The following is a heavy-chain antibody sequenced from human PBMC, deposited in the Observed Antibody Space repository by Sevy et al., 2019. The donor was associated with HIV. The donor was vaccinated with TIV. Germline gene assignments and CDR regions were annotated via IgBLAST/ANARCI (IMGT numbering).Heavy chain of an antibody. D-gene: IGHD3-22*01. CDR1: GFTVSSNY. CDR3: ARGDYYDSSGPPGSSFDY. Sequence: GGSLRLSCAASGFTVSSNYMSWVRQAPGKGLEWVSVIYGGGSTNYADSVKGGFTISKDNSKNTLDLHMNSVNIEETAVYYGARGDYYDSSGPPGSSFDYWGQGTLVTVSS. CDR2: IYGGGST. J-gene: IGHJ4*02. V-gene: IGHV3-66*01.